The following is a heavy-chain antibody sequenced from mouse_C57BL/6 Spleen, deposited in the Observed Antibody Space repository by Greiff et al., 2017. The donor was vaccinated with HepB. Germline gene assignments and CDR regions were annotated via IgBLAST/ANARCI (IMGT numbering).Heavy chain of an antibody. Sequence: EVHLVESGPELVKPGASVKIPCKASGYTFTDYNMDWVKQSHGKSLEWIGDINPNNGGTIYNQKFKGKATLTVDKSSSTAYMELRSLTSEDTAVYYCARWGAWFAYWGQGTLVTVSA. CDR2: INPNNGGT. J-gene: IGHJ3*01. V-gene: IGHV1-18*01. CDR3: ARWGAWFAY. CDR1: GYTFTDYN.